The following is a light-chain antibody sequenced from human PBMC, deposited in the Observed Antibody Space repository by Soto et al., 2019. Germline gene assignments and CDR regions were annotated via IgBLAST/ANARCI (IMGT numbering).Light chain of an antibody. V-gene: IGKV1D-13*01. J-gene: IGKJ4*01. CDR3: QQFNNLPFT. Sequence: AIQLTQSPSSLSAPVGDRVTINCRASQGISSNLAWYQQKPGKPPKVLIYDASSLESGVPSRFSGSRSGTDFTLTISSLQPEDSATYYRQQFNNLPFTFGGGTKVEI. CDR1: QGISSN. CDR2: DAS.